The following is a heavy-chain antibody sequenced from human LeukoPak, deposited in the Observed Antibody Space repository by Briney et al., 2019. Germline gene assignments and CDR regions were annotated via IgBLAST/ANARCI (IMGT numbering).Heavy chain of an antibody. Sequence: GESLKISCKGSGYTITSYWIGWVRQMPGKGLEWVGMISPGDSNARYSPSFQGQVTLSADKSISTAYLQWSSLKASDTAIYYCARDGIIGTNYYFDSWGQGTLVTVSS. D-gene: IGHD1-7*01. V-gene: IGHV5-51*01. J-gene: IGHJ4*02. CDR1: GYTITSYW. CDR2: ISPGDSNA. CDR3: ARDGIIGTNYYFDS.